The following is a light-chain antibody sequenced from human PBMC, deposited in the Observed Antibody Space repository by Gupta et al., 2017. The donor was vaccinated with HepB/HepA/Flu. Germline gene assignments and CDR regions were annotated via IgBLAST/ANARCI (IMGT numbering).Light chain of an antibody. CDR1: QSITSW. CDR3: QQYNSFPYT. CDR2: KAS. V-gene: IGKV1-5*03. J-gene: IGKJ2*01. Sequence: DIQMTQSPSTLSASVGDRVTITCRASQSITSWLVWYQQKPGKAPNLLIYKASTLENAVPSRFSGSGSGTEFTLTISSLQPDDFATYYCQQYNSFPYTFGQGTKLEIK.